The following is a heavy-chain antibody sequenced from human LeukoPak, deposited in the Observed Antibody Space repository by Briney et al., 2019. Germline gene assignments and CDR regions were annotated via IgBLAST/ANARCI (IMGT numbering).Heavy chain of an antibody. D-gene: IGHD4-17*01. V-gene: IGHV3-23*01. CDR3: ATIFTVTTFDY. CDR2: VSGSGGST. CDR1: GISFSNYA. Sequence: GGSLRLSCTTSGISFSNYAMSWVRQAPGKGLEWVSAVSGSGGSTYYADSVKGRFTISRDNSKNTLYLQMNSLRAEDTAVYYCATIFTVTTFDYWGQGTLVTVSS. J-gene: IGHJ4*02.